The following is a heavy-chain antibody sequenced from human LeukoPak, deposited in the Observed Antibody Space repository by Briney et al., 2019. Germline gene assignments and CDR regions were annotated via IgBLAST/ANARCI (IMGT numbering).Heavy chain of an antibody. CDR3: ARGRYSSRSGGYYFDI. Sequence: HSGGSLRLSCVVSGFTLSSDWMSWVRQAPGKGLEWVANIKKDGIEKYYVESVKGRFTISRDNAKNSLYLQMNSLRAEDTAVYYCARGRYSSRSGGYYFDIWGQGTLVTVSS. D-gene: IGHD2-2*01. J-gene: IGHJ4*02. CDR2: IKKDGIEK. V-gene: IGHV3-7*01. CDR1: GFTLSSDW.